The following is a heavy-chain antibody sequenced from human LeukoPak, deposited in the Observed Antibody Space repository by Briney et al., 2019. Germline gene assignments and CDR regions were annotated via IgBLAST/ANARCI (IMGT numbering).Heavy chain of an antibody. J-gene: IGHJ1*01. V-gene: IGHV4-59*01. CDR2: LYYSGST. CDR3: ARVRGDFETD. Sequence: SETLSPTCSVSGASISSYYWTWIRQPPGKGLEWIGYLYYSGSTTYNPSLKSRVTISVDTSTSQFSPKLISVTAADTAIYYCARVRGDFETDWGQGTLVTVSS. CDR1: GASISSYY. D-gene: IGHD3-16*01.